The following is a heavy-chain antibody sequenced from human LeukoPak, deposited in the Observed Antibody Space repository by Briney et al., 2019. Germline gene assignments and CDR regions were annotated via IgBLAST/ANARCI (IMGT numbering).Heavy chain of an antibody. V-gene: IGHV3-23*01. D-gene: IGHD3-10*01. Sequence: PGGSLRLSCAASGFTFSTYGMNWVRQAPGKGLEWVSVISGSGGNTYYADSVKGRFTISRDNSKNTLYLQMNSLRAEDTAVYYCAKDEKYYGSGSSLIDYWGQGTLVTVSS. CDR3: AKDEKYYGSGSSLIDY. J-gene: IGHJ4*02. CDR2: ISGSGGNT. CDR1: GFTFSTYG.